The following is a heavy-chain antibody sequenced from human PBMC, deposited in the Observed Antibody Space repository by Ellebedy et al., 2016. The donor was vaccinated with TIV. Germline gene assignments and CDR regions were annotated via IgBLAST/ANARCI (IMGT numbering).Heavy chain of an antibody. D-gene: IGHD3-22*01. CDR1: GFTFSSSA. CDR3: AGDPMIWIFDY. Sequence: GESLKISCAASGFTFSSSAMTWVRQAPGKGLEWVSYINSRDSSISYADSVKGRFTISRDNAKNSLYLQMNSLRAEDTAVYYCAGDPMIWIFDYWGQGTLVTVSS. J-gene: IGHJ4*02. V-gene: IGHV3-48*01. CDR2: INSRDSSI.